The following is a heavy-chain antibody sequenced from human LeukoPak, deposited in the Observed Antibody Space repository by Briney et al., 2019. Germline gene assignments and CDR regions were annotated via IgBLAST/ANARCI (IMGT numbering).Heavy chain of an antibody. V-gene: IGHV3-66*02. J-gene: IGHJ4*02. CDR3: ARERWGGHQYYFDY. CDR1: GFTVSSNY. Sequence: PGGSLRLSCAASGFTVSSNYMSWVRQAPGKGLEWVSVIYSGGSTYYADSVKGRFTISRDNSKNTLYLQMNSLRAEDTAVYYCARERWGGHQYYFDYWGQGTLVTVSS. CDR2: IYSGGST. D-gene: IGHD5-24*01.